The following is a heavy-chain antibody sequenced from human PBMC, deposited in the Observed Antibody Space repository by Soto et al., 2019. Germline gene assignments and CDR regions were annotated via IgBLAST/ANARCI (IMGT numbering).Heavy chain of an antibody. J-gene: IGHJ6*02. CDR3: ARVLYYDSSGYLPYGMDV. D-gene: IGHD3-22*01. CDR2: INPSGGST. CDR1: GYTFTSYY. Sequence: EASVKVSCKASGYTFTSYYMHWVRQAPGQGLEWMGIINPSGGSTSYAQKFQGRVTMTRDTSTSTVYMELSSLRSEDTAVYYCARVLYYDSSGYLPYGMDVWGQGTTVTVSS. V-gene: IGHV1-46*01.